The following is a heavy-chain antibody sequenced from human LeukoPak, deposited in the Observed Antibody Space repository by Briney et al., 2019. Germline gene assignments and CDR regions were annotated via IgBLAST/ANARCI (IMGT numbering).Heavy chain of an antibody. J-gene: IGHJ4*02. CDR2: IIPVFDTA. CDR1: GDTFSNYD. D-gene: IGHD6-13*01. Sequence: ASVNVSCKASGDTFSNYDVTWVRQAPGQGLEWMGRIIPVFDTAKYAQNFQGRVTMTTDESSSTAYMELYSLRSEDTAVYYCALSAEKQLVYFDLWGQGTLVTVSS. V-gene: IGHV1-69*05. CDR3: ALSAEKQLVYFDL.